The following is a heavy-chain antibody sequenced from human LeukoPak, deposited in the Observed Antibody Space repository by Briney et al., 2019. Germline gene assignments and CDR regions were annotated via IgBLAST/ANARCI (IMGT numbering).Heavy chain of an antibody. J-gene: IGHJ4*02. CDR1: GYTFTDYY. V-gene: IGHV1-69-2*01. CDR3: ATHLVGATSGGDY. CDR2: VDPEDGET. Sequence: GASVKVSCKASGYTFTDYYMHWVQQAPGKGLEWMGRVDPEDGETIYAEKFQGRVTITVDTSTDTAYMELSSLRSEDTAVYYRATHLVGATSGGDYWGQGTLVTVSS. D-gene: IGHD1-26*01.